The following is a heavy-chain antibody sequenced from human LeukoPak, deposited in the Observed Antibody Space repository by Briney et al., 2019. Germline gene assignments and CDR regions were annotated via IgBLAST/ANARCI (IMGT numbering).Heavy chain of an antibody. J-gene: IGHJ5*02. CDR1: GLTFSSYW. CDR3: ARATVVVVTNWFDP. Sequence: GGSLRLSCAASGLTFSSYWMSWVRQAPGKGLEWVANIKQDGSEKYYVDSVKGRFTISRDNAKNSLYLQMNSLRAEDTAVYYCARATVVVVTNWFDPWGQGTLVTVSS. V-gene: IGHV3-7*01. CDR2: IKQDGSEK. D-gene: IGHD2-15*01.